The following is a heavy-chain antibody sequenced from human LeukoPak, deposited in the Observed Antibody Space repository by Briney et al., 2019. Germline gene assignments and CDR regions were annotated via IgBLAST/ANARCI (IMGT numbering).Heavy chain of an antibody. V-gene: IGHV4-39*07. CDR3: ARDLAGYSGYDGGFGLDY. CDR2: IYYSGST. D-gene: IGHD5-12*01. CDR1: GGSISSSSYY. Sequence: PSETLSLTCTVSGGSISSSSYYWGWIRQPPGKGPEWIGSIYYSGSTYYNPSLKSRVTISVDTSKNQFSLKLSSVTAADTAVYYCARDLAGYSGYDGGFGLDYWGQGTLVTVSS. J-gene: IGHJ4*02.